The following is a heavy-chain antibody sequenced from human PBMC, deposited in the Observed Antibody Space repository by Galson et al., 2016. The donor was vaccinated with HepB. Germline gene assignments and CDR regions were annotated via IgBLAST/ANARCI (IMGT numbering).Heavy chain of an antibody. CDR1: GFSFSNYW. D-gene: IGHD5-24*01. V-gene: IGHV3-74*01. Sequence: SLRLSCAASGFSFSNYWMHWVRHAPGKGLVWVSRIYRDGSGTNYADSVKGRFTMSRDNAKNTMYLQMNSLRAEDTAVYYCVRDGDAYNFDFWGQGTLVTVSS. J-gene: IGHJ4*02. CDR3: VRDGDAYNFDF. CDR2: IYRDGSGT.